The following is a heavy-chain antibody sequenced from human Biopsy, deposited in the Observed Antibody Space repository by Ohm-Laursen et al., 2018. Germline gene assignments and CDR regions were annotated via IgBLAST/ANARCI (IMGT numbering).Heavy chain of an antibody. D-gene: IGHD6-13*01. Sequence: GASVKVSCKPSGYTFTAHYVHWVRQAPGQGLEGMGWINPNSGATSYAQNFQGRVTLTRDTSISTVQMELSSLRSDDTAVYYCARVGFSSTWPPDRHDASDIWGQGTVVTVSS. CDR1: GYTFTAHY. J-gene: IGHJ3*02. V-gene: IGHV1-2*02. CDR2: INPNSGAT. CDR3: ARVGFSSTWPPDRHDASDI.